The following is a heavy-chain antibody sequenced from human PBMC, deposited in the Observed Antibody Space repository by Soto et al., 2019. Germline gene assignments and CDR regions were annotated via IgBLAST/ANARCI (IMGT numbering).Heavy chain of an antibody. CDR1: GSTFTSYV. J-gene: IGHJ5*02. V-gene: IGHV1-18*01. Sequence: QVQLVQSGAEVNKPGASVKVSCKASGSTFTSYVISCVRQAHGQGLEGMGWISAYNGNTNYAQKLQGIVIMTPYTSTSKAYMELRSLRSAGTAVYYCARAPRSSWYAPWGQGTLVTVSS. D-gene: IGHD6-13*01. CDR2: ISAYNGNT. CDR3: ARAPRSSWYAP.